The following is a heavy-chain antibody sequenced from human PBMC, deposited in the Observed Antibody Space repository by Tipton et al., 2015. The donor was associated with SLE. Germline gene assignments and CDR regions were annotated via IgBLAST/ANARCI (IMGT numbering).Heavy chain of an antibody. Sequence: SLRLSCAASGFTFSSYGMSWVRQAPGKGLEWVSAISGSGGSTYYADSVKGRFTISRDNAKNTLYLQMNSLRAEDTAVYYCARDVGEQHPEYFQHWGQGTLVTVSS. J-gene: IGHJ1*01. CDR3: ARDVGEQHPEYFQH. V-gene: IGHV3-23*01. CDR2: ISGSGGST. CDR1: GFTFSSYG. D-gene: IGHD3-16*01.